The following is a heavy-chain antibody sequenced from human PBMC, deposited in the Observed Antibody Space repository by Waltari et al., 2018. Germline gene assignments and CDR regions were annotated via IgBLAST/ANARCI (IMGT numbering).Heavy chain of an antibody. CDR3: TGGQQAMGEY. J-gene: IGHJ4*01. Sequence: EVQLVESGGGLVKPGGSLRLSCAASGFNVIRNYMTWVRQAPGKGLHCVSVFHSYDNTYYPDSVRGRFIISRDTSKNTLYHQMNSLRADDTATYYCTGGQQAMGEYWGQGTVVTVSS. CDR2: FHSYDNT. CDR1: GFNVIRNY. V-gene: IGHV3-66*02.